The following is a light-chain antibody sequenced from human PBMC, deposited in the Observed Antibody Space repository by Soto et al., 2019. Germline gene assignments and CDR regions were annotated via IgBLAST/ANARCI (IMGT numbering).Light chain of an antibody. CDR3: SSYATSSTL. Sequence: QSVLTQPASVSGSPGQWITISCTGTGSDVGDYNHVSWYQQYPGKDPKLILYDVTHRPSGVSNRFSGSKSGNTASLTISGLQAEDEADYYCSSYATSSTLFGGGTKLTVL. CDR2: DVT. V-gene: IGLV2-14*01. CDR1: GSDVGDYNH. J-gene: IGLJ2*01.